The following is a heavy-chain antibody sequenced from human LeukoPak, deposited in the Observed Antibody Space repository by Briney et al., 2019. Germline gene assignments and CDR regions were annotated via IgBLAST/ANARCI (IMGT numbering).Heavy chain of an antibody. D-gene: IGHD6-6*01. CDR2: INPSGGST. J-gene: IGHJ6*03. Sequence: ASVKVSCKASGYTFTSYYMHWVRQAPGRGLEWMGIINPSGGSTSYAQKFQGRVTMTRDMSTSTVYMELSSLRSEDTAVYYCARGVAARTIRGYYMDVWGKGTTVTVSS. CDR1: GYTFTSYY. CDR3: ARGVAARTIRGYYMDV. V-gene: IGHV1-46*01.